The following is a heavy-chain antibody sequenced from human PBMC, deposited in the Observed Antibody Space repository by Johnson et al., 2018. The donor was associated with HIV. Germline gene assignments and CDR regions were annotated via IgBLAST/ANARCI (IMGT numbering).Heavy chain of an antibody. Sequence: QVQLVESGGGVVQPGRSLRLSCAASGFTFSSYAMHWVRQAPGKGLEWVAVISYDGSNKYYADSVKGRFTISRDNSKNTLYLQMNSLRPEDTAVYYCARPMDTYYNFWSGSNAFDIWGQGTMVIVSS. D-gene: IGHD3-3*01. CDR2: ISYDGSNK. CDR3: ARPMDTYYNFWSGSNAFDI. CDR1: GFTFSSYA. J-gene: IGHJ3*02. V-gene: IGHV3-30*04.